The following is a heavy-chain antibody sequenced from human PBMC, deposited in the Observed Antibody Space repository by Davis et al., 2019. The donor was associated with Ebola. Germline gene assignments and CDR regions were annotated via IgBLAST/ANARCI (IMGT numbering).Heavy chain of an antibody. V-gene: IGHV1-3*01. CDR2: INAGNGNT. J-gene: IGHJ6*04. CDR3: ARETLDYDILTGYYSYYYYGMDV. Sequence: ASMKVSCKASGYTFTSYAMHWVRQAPGQRLEWMGWINAGNGNTKYSQKFQGRVTMTTDTSTSTAYMELRSLRSDDTAVYYCARETLDYDILTGYYSYYYYGMDVWGKGTTVTVSS. CDR1: GYTFTSYA. D-gene: IGHD3-9*01.